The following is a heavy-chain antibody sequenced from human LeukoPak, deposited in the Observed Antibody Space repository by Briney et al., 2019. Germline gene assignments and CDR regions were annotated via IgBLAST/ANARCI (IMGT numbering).Heavy chain of an antibody. CDR3: ARDFGGLDY. CDR1: GLGVSDNY. D-gene: IGHD4-23*01. J-gene: IGHJ4*02. Sequence: PGESLRLSCAASGLGVSDNYMTWVRQAPGKGLEWVSVIYSGGNTYYADSVKGRFTISRDSAKNTLYLQMNSLRPEDTAVYFCARDFGGLDYWGQGTLVTVSS. CDR2: IYSGGNT. V-gene: IGHV3-66*02.